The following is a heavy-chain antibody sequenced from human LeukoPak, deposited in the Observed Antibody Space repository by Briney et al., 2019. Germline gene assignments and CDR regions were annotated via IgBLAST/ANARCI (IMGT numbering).Heavy chain of an antibody. V-gene: IGHV3-48*01. CDR2: ISSSSDTI. D-gene: IGHD1-26*01. CDR1: GLTFSDYS. CDR3: AKDKGYSGSYYYFDY. J-gene: IGHJ4*02. Sequence: AGGSLRLSCAASGLTFSDYSMNWVRQAPGKGLEWISYISSSSDTIYYADSVKGRFTISRDNAKNSLYLQMNSLRAEDTALYYCAKDKGYSGSYYYFDYWGQGTLVTVSS.